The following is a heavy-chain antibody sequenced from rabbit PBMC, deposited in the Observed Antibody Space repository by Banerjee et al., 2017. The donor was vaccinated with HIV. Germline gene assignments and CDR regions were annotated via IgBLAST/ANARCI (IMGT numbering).Heavy chain of an antibody. CDR1: GFSFSSSYC. V-gene: IGHV1S40*01. J-gene: IGHJ4*01. CDR3: ARDRDAVYGVDWGFNL. Sequence: QSLEESGGDLVKPGASLTLTCTASGFSFSSSYCVWWVRQAPGKGLEWIACIYTASSGSTYYASWAKGRFTISKTSSTTVTLQMTSLTAADTATYFCARDRDAVYGVDWGFNLWGQGTLVTVS. D-gene: IGHD2-1*01. CDR2: IYTASSGST.